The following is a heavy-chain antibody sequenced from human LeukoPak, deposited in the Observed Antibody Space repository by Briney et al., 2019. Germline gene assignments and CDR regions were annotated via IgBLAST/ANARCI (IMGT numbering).Heavy chain of an antibody. CDR1: GFTVSSNY. CDR3: ARATRGYSYPYYFDY. Sequence: PGGSLRLSCAASGFTVSSNYMSWVRQAPGKGLEWVSVIYSGGSTYYADSVKGRFTISRDNSKNTLYLQMSSLRAEDTAVYYCARATRGYSYPYYFDYWGQGTLVTVFS. CDR2: IYSGGST. D-gene: IGHD5-18*01. J-gene: IGHJ4*02. V-gene: IGHV3-53*01.